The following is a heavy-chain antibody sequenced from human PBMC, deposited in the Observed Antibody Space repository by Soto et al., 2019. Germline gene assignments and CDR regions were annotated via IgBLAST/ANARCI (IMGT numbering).Heavy chain of an antibody. CDR1: GDSLKSNSYS. Sequence: SETLSLTCTVSGDSLKSNSYSWTWIRQSPGKGLQWIGSVSYTGSTNYNPSLEGRVTMSIDTSKHRFSLRLSSVTAADTAVYYCARGDHDWGDDYGGYSYLHYFDFWGQGAPVTVSS. CDR3: ARGDHDWGDDYGGYSYLHYFDF. D-gene: IGHD3-22*01. V-gene: IGHV4-61*01. J-gene: IGHJ4*02. CDR2: VSYTGST.